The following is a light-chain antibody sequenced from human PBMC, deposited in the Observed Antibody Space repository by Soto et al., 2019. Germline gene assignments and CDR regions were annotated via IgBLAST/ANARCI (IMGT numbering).Light chain of an antibody. Sequence: DIQMTQSPSSLSASVGDRVTITCRASQDIRNYLAWYQQKPGKVPKLLIYAASTLESGDPFRFSGSGSGTDFTLTISRLQPEDVATYYCKQYDSAPRTFGQGTKVEIK. J-gene: IGKJ1*01. CDR3: KQYDSAPRT. CDR2: AAS. V-gene: IGKV1-27*01. CDR1: QDIRNY.